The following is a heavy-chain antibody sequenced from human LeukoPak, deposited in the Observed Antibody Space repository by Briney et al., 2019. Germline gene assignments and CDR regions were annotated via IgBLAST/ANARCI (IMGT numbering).Heavy chain of an antibody. CDR3: ARRALYCSSTSCYLDP. Sequence: GASVKVSCKASGYTFTSYGISWVRQAPGQGLEWMGWISAYNGNTNYAQKLQGRVTMTTDTSTSTAYMELRSLRSDDTAVYYCARRALYCSSTSCYLDPWGQGTLVTVSS. CDR1: GYTFTSYG. D-gene: IGHD2-2*01. V-gene: IGHV1-18*01. CDR2: ISAYNGNT. J-gene: IGHJ5*02.